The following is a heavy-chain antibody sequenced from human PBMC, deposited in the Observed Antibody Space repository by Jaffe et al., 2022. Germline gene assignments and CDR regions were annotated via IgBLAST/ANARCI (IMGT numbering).Heavy chain of an antibody. D-gene: IGHD3-9*01. J-gene: IGHJ6*03. CDR1: GFTFSSYE. V-gene: IGHV3-48*03. CDR2: ISSSGSTI. CDR3: AREYYDILTGYYREYYYYYYMDV. Sequence: EVQLVESGGGLVQPGGSLRLSCAASGFTFSSYEMNWVRQAPGKGLEWVSYISSSGSTIYYADSVKGRFTISRDNAKNSLYLQMNSLRAEDTAVYYCAREYYDILTGYYREYYYYYYMDVWGKGTTVTVSS.